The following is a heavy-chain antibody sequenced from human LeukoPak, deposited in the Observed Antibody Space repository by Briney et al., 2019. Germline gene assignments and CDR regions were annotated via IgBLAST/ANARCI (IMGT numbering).Heavy chain of an antibody. CDR3: ATSQNLYDYFDY. Sequence: PGGSLRLSCAASGFTFDDYGMSWIRQAPGKGLEWVSYISSSGSTIYYADSVKGRFTISRDNAKNSLYLQMNSLRAEDTAVYYCATSQNLYDYFDYWGQGTLVTVSS. V-gene: IGHV3-11*01. CDR1: GFTFDDYG. CDR2: ISSSGSTI. J-gene: IGHJ4*02. D-gene: IGHD2/OR15-2a*01.